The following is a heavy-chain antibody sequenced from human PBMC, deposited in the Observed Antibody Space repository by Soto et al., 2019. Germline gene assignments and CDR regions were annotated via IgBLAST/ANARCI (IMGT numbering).Heavy chain of an antibody. CDR3: ARMTYSGTAYYYYGMDV. CDR2: IIPIFGTA. J-gene: IGHJ6*02. D-gene: IGHD1-26*01. CDR1: GGTFGSYA. V-gene: IGHV1-69*13. Sequence: SVKVSCKASGGTFGSYAISWVRQAPGQGLEWMGGIIPIFGTANYAQKFQGRVTITADESTSTAYMELSSLRSEDTAVYYCARMTYSGTAYYYYGMDVWGQGTTVTVSS.